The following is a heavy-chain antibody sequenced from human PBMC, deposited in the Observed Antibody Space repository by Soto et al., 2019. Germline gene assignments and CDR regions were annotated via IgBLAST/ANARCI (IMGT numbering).Heavy chain of an antibody. Sequence: QLQLQESGSGLVKPSQTLSLTCAVSGGSISSGGYSWSWIRQPPGKGLEWIGYIYHSGSTYYNPSLKSRVTISVDRSKNQFSLKLSSVTAADTAVYYWARVNYDYVWGSYRPYGMDVWGKGTTVTVSS. CDR2: IYHSGST. CDR3: ARVNYDYVWGSYRPYGMDV. D-gene: IGHD3-16*02. V-gene: IGHV4-30-2*01. J-gene: IGHJ6*04. CDR1: GGSISSGGYS.